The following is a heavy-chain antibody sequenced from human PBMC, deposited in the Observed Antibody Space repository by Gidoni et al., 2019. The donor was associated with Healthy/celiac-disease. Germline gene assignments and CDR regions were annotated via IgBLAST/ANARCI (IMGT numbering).Heavy chain of an antibody. D-gene: IGHD4-4*01. J-gene: IGHJ6*02. CDR1: GYPLIGSY. CDR3: SPGLLDYSNYKGDYYYGMDV. V-gene: IGHV1-2*02. CDR2: INPNSGGT. Sequence: QVQLVQSGAEEKKPGASVKVSCKASGYPLIGSYMHRVRQTPGQGLEWMGWINPNSGGTNYAQKFQGRVTMTRDTSISTAYMELSRLRSDDTAVYYCSPGLLDYSNYKGDYYYGMDVWGQGTTVTVSS.